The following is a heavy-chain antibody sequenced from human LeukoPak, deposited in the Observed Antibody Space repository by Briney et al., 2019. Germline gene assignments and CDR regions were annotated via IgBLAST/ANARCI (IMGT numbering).Heavy chain of an antibody. CDR1: GFTFSSYS. D-gene: IGHD6-19*01. CDR2: ISSSSSTI. J-gene: IGHJ4*02. CDR3: ARSVAGTLMDY. V-gene: IGHV3-48*01. Sequence: PGGSLRLSCAASGFTFSSYSMNWVRQAPGKGLEWVSYISSSSSTIYYADSVKGRFTISRDNAKNSLYLQMNSLGAEDTAVYYCARSVAGTLMDYWGQGTLVTVSS.